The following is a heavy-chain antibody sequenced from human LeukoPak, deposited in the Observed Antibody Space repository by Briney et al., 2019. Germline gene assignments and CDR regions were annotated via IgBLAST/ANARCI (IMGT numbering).Heavy chain of an antibody. CDR3: ARASSSSSGTIFDY. Sequence: ASVKVSCKASGYTFTSYGISWVRQAPGQGLEWMGWISAYNGNTNYAQKHQGRVTMTTDTSTSTAYMELRSLRSDDTAVYYCARASSSSSGTIFDYWGQGTLVTVSS. V-gene: IGHV1-18*01. J-gene: IGHJ4*02. CDR2: ISAYNGNT. CDR1: GYTFTSYG. D-gene: IGHD6-6*01.